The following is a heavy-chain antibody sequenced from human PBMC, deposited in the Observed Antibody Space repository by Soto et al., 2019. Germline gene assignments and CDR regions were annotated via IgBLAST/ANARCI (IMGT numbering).Heavy chain of an antibody. D-gene: IGHD3-22*01. CDR2: ISGYNGNT. Sequence: QVQLVQSGAEVKKPGASVKVSCKASGYTFTIYGISWVRQAPGQGLEWMGWISGYNGNTDYAQKLQDRVTLTTDASTSSVYMELRSLRSHDTSVYYCARVDYADSSGYDAYWGQGILITVSS. CDR3: ARVDYADSSGYDAY. J-gene: IGHJ4*02. CDR1: GYTFTIYG. V-gene: IGHV1-18*04.